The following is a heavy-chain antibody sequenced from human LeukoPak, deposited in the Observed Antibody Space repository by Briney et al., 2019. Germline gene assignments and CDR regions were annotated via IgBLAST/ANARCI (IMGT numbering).Heavy chain of an antibody. CDR1: GYSISSGYY. J-gene: IGHJ4*02. V-gene: IGHV4-38-2*02. Sequence: PSETLSLTCAVSGYSISSGYYWGWIRQPPGKGLEWIGSIYHSGSTYYNPSLKSRVTISVDTSKNQFSLKLSSVTAADTAVYYCAREGSGWYPETSFDYWGLGTLVTVSS. D-gene: IGHD6-19*01. CDR3: AREGSGWYPETSFDY. CDR2: IYHSGST.